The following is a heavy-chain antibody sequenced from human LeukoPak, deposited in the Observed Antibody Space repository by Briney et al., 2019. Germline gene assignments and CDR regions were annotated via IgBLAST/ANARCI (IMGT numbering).Heavy chain of an antibody. CDR1: GGTFSSYA. V-gene: IGHV1-69*05. Sequence: SVKVSCKAAGGTFSSYAISWVRQAPGQGLEWMGRIIPIFGTANYAQKFQGRVTITTDESTSTAYMELSSLRSEDTAVYYCARVRYYDSSGYVDYWGQGTLVTVSS. J-gene: IGHJ4*02. CDR2: IIPIFGTA. D-gene: IGHD3-22*01. CDR3: ARVRYYDSSGYVDY.